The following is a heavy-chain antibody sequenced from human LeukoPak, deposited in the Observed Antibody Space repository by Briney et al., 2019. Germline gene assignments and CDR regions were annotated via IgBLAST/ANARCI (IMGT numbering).Heavy chain of an antibody. Sequence: GGSLRLSCAASGFAFSSYAMSWVRQAPGKGLEWVSSISVSGDRTYYADSVKGRLTISRDNSKNTLYLQMNSLRAEGTAVYYCAKDYVVAVADAFDIWGQGTMVTVSS. CDR3: AKDYVVAVADAFDI. CDR2: ISVSGDRT. J-gene: IGHJ3*02. CDR1: GFAFSSYA. V-gene: IGHV3-23*01. D-gene: IGHD6-19*01.